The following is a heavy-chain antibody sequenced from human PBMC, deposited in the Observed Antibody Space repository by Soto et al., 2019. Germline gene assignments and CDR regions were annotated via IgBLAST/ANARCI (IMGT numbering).Heavy chain of an antibody. V-gene: IGHV3-30-3*01. CDR3: ARPLWRDDYNWGYFDL. Sequence: QVQLVESGGGVVQPGRSLRLSCAASGFTFSSYAMHWVRQVPGKGLEWVAVISYDGSNKYYADYVKGRFTISRDNSKNTRYLQMNSRRAEDTAVYYCARPLWRDDYNWGYFDLWGRGTLVTVSS. D-gene: IGHD4-4*01. CDR1: GFTFSSYA. CDR2: ISYDGSNK. J-gene: IGHJ2*01.